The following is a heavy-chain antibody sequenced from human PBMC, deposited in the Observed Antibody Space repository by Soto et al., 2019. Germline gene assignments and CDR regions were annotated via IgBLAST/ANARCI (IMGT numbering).Heavy chain of an antibody. CDR1: GGSIRSDH. V-gene: IGHV4-59*01. Sequence: RSLTGTVSGGSIRSDHWSWTRQPPGKGLEWIGYIYYSGSTSYNTSLRSRVTMSVDTSKNQFSLKLSSVTAADTAIYYCMKFDSSGLWGQGTLVTVSS. D-gene: IGHD3-22*01. CDR2: IYYSGST. CDR3: MKFDSSGL. J-gene: IGHJ4*02.